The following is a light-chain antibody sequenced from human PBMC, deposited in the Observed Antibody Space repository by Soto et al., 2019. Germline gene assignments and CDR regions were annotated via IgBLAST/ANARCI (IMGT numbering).Light chain of an antibody. CDR1: HSVITSY. V-gene: IGKV3-20*01. CDR2: GXS. J-gene: IGKJ1*01. Sequence: EIVLTQSPGTLTLSPGESATLFXRASHSVITSYLAWYQQEPGXAPRLXXYGXSSMATGSPDRFSGSGSGTDLTLTISRLEPEDFAVYYCQQYGSAMWTFGQGTKVDIK. CDR3: QQYGSAMWT.